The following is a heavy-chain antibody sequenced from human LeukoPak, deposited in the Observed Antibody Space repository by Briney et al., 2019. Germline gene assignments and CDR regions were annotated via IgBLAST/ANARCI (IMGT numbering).Heavy chain of an antibody. J-gene: IGHJ4*02. CDR3: ARDYDRGIVGAPDY. D-gene: IGHD1-26*01. V-gene: IGHV1-69*06. CDR2: IIPIFGTA. Sequence: SVKVSCKASGGTFSSYAISWVRQAPGQGLEWMGGIIPIFGTANYAQKFQGRVTITADKSTSTAYMELSSLRSEDTAVYYCARDYDRGIVGAPDYWGQGTLVTVSS. CDR1: GGTFSSYA.